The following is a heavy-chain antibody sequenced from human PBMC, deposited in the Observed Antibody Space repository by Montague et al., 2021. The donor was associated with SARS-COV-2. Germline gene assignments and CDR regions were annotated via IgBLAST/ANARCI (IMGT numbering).Heavy chain of an antibody. J-gene: IGHJ6*02. CDR1: GDSVSSNSAT. CDR2: TYYRSKWYN. CDR3: TSGREGNYSVMDA. V-gene: IGHV6-1*01. Sequence: CAISGDSVSSNSATWNWVRQSPSRGLEWLGRTYYRSKWYNDYAVSVRGRVTINPDTSKNQFSLQLNSVTPEDTAIYYCTSGREGNYSVMDAWGQGTTVTVSS. D-gene: IGHD3-10*01.